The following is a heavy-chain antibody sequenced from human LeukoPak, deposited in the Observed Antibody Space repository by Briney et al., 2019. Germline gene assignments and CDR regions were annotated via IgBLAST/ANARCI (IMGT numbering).Heavy chain of an antibody. D-gene: IGHD3-10*01. CDR3: ARGSLGPAY. CDR2: ISRSGAYS. J-gene: IGHJ1*01. V-gene: IGHV3-20*04. Sequence: GGSLRISCDVSGFTFTKHDMSWFRRPPGKGLEWVSSISRSGAYSHYAASVRGRFTIARDNSNDTLFLQMTGLQVADTAIYYCARGSLGPAYWGRGTLVAVSS. CDR1: GFTFTKHD.